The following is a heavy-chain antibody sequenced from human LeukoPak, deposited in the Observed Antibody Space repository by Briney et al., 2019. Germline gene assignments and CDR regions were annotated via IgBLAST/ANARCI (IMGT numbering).Heavy chain of an antibody. CDR2: IGTAGDT. V-gene: IGHV3-13*04. J-gene: IGHJ6*02. CDR3: ARGPATVTASYYYYGMDV. CDR1: GFTFSNYD. D-gene: IGHD4-17*01. Sequence: GGSLRLSCAASGFTFSNYDKHWVRQATRQGLEWVSAIGTAGDTYYPGSVKGRFTISREYAKNSLYLQMNSLRAGDTAVYYCARGPATVTASYYYYGMDVWGQGTTVTVSS.